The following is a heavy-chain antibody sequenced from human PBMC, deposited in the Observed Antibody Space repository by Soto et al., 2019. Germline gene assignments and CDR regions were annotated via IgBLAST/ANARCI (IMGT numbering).Heavy chain of an antibody. V-gene: IGHV5-51*01. D-gene: IGHD2-15*01. CDR1: GYGFSIYW. CDR3: ARRGGYCSGGSCYSDPFAFDI. CDR2: IYPGDSDT. J-gene: IGHJ3*02. Sequence: GESLKIWFKGSGYGFSIYWIGWVRQRPGEGLELMGIIYPGDSDTRYSPSFQGQVTISADKSISTAYLQWSSLKASDTAMYYCARRGGYCSGGSCYSDPFAFDIWGQGTMVTVSS.